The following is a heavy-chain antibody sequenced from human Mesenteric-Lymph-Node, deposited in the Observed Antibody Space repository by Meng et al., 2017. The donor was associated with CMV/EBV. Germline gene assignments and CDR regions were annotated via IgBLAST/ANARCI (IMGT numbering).Heavy chain of an antibody. J-gene: IGHJ4*02. V-gene: IGHV1-18*01. Sequence: ASVKVSCKASGYTFTSYGISWVRQAPGQGLEWMGWISAYNGNTNYAQKLQGRVTMTTDTSTSTAYMELRSLRSDDTAVYFCARDAPTYYSGSGSYYKVSDYWGQGTLVTVSS. CDR1: GYTFTSYG. CDR3: ARDAPTYYSGSGSYYKVSDY. CDR2: ISAYNGNT. D-gene: IGHD3-10*01.